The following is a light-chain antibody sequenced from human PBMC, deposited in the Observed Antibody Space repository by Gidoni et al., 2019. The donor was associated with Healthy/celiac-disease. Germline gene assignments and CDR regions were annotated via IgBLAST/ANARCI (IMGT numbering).Light chain of an antibody. CDR2: DAS. J-gene: IGKJ4*01. Sequence: EIELIQSPATLSLSPGERATLSGRASQSVSSYLAWYQQKPGQAPRLLIYDASNRATGIPARFSGSGSGTDFTLTISSLEPEDFAVYYCQQRSNWPGTFGGGTKVEIK. CDR3: QQRSNWPGT. CDR1: QSVSSY. V-gene: IGKV3-11*01.